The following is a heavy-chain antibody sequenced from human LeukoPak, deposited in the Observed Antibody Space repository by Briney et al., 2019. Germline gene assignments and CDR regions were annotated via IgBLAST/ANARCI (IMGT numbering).Heavy chain of an antibody. CDR1: GGSISSNSYY. V-gene: IGHV4-61*02. D-gene: IGHD3-22*01. CDR3: ARDPLYYDSSGSDAFDI. Sequence: SETLSLTCTVSGGSISSNSYYWSWIRQPAGKGLEWIGRIYATGTTNYSPSLKSRVTISVDASKNQFSLKLTSVTAADTAVYYCARDPLYYDSSGSDAFDIWGQGTMVTVSS. J-gene: IGHJ3*02. CDR2: IYATGTT.